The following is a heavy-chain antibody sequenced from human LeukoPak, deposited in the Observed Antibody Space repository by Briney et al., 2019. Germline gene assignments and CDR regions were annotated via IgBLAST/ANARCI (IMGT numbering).Heavy chain of an antibody. CDR3: ARDWVYCSSTSCYYYYYYMDV. CDR1: GFTFSSYS. CDR2: ISSSSSYI. V-gene: IGHV3-21*01. D-gene: IGHD2-2*01. J-gene: IGHJ6*03. Sequence: GGSLRPSCAASGFTFSSYSMNWVRQAPGKGLEWVSSISSSSSYIYYADSVKGRFTISRDNAKNSLYLQMNSLRAEDTAVYYCARDWVYCSSTSCYYYYYYMDVWGKGTTVTVSS.